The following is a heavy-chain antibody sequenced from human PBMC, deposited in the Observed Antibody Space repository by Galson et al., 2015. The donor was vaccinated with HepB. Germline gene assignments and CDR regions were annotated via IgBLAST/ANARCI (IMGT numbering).Heavy chain of an antibody. CDR3: AKGSDMYNWSYGGVGC. V-gene: IGHV3-23*01. CDR1: GFTFDSYA. Sequence: SLRLSCAASGFTFDSYAMSWVRQAPGKGLEWVSSIGGRGDTIRYADSVKGRFTISRENSKHTLYLQMSSLRAEDTAVYYCAKGSDMYNWSYGGVGCWGQGILVTVSS. D-gene: IGHD1-7*01. CDR2: IGGRGDTI. J-gene: IGHJ4*02.